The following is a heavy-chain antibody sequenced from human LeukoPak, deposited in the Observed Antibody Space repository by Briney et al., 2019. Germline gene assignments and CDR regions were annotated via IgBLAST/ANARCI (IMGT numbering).Heavy chain of an antibody. D-gene: IGHD3-9*01. CDR2: ISFDGSNK. CDR3: ATILTGYYIG. CDR1: GFTFSSYA. Sequence: GGSLRLSCAASGFTFSSYALHWVRQAPGKGLEGVAFISFDGSNKYYADSVKGRFTISRDNSKNTLSLQMNSLRAEDTAVYYCATILTGYYIGWGQGTLVIVSS. J-gene: IGHJ4*02. V-gene: IGHV3-30-3*01.